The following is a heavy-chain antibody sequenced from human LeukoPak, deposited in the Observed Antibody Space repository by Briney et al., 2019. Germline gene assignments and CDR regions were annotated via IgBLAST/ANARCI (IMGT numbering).Heavy chain of an antibody. CDR2: IWSDGSSR. D-gene: IGHD6-19*01. J-gene: IGHJ4*02. CDR3: AKDLQEGSSGWHYRYFDY. CDR1: GFTFSSYG. Sequence: GSLRLSCAASGFTFSSYGMHWVRQAPGKGLEWVAVIWSDGSSRHYADSVKGRFTISRDNSKNTLYLQMNSLRAEDTAVYYCAKDLQEGSSGWHYRYFDYWGQGTLVTVSS. V-gene: IGHV3-33*06.